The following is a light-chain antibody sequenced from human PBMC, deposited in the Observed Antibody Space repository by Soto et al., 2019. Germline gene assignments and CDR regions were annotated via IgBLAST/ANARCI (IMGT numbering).Light chain of an antibody. CDR3: QQYNNWHQT. Sequence: EIVMTQSTATLSVSPGERATLSCRASQSVSSNLAWYQQKPGQAPRLLIYGASTRSTGIPARFSGSGSGREFTLTMSSLQSEDFAVYYCQQYNNWHQTLGQGNKLENK. J-gene: IGKJ2*01. CDR2: GAS. V-gene: IGKV3-15*01. CDR1: QSVSSN.